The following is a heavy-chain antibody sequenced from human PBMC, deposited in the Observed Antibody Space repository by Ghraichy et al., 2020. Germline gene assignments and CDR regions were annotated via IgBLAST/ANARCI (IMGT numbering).Heavy chain of an antibody. D-gene: IGHD1-26*01. J-gene: IGHJ5*02. CDR1: GFTFSTYA. CDR2: IWYDGSSQ. V-gene: IGHV3-33*06. CDR3: TKGSGNYAVNNWFDP. Sequence: SCAASGFTFSTYAMFWVRQAPGKGLEWVAAIWYDGSSQYYGDTVEGRFTISRDNSKNTVYLQMSSLRVEDTAVYFCTKGSGNYAVNNWFDPWGQGTPVTVSS.